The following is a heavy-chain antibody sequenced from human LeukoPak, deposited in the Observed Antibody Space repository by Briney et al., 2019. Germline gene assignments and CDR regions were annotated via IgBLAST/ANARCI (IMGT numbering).Heavy chain of an antibody. J-gene: IGHJ4*02. CDR1: GGSISSYY. V-gene: IGHV4-59*01. D-gene: IGHD1-26*01. CDR3: ARDGGGTGRPFDF. CDR2: IYYSGST. Sequence: SETLSLTCTVSGGSISSYYWSWIRQPPGKGLEWIGYIYYSGSTNYNPSLKSRVTISVDTSKNQFSLKLSSVTAADTAVYYCARDGGGTGRPFDFWGQGTLVTVSS.